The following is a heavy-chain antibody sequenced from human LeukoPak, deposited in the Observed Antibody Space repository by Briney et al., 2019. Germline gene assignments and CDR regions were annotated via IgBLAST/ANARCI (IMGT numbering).Heavy chain of an antibody. Sequence: GGSVNVSCKASLYTLTSYDINAVRQATGQGLKWMGWMNPNSGDTGYAQKFQGGVTMTRNTPISTAYMELSSLRSADTAVYYCARGRRFLEWLFAGGYYYYGMAVCGQGSTVTLSS. V-gene: IGHV1-8*01. D-gene: IGHD3-3*01. CDR2: MNPNSGDT. CDR3: ARGRRFLEWLFAGGYYYYGMAV. J-gene: IGHJ6*01. CDR1: LYTLTSYD.